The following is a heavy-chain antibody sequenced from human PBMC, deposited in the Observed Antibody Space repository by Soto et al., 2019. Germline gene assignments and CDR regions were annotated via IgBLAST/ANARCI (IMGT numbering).Heavy chain of an antibody. Sequence: SETLSLTCTVSGDSIINYYWSWMRQPPGKGLECIGYIYYTGSTNYNPSLKSRVTISVDTSKNQFSLKLSSVTAADTAVYYCARGSGTNDAFDIWGQGTMVTVSS. D-gene: IGHD2-15*01. CDR2: IYYTGST. CDR3: ARGSGTNDAFDI. CDR1: GDSIINYY. J-gene: IGHJ3*02. V-gene: IGHV4-59*01.